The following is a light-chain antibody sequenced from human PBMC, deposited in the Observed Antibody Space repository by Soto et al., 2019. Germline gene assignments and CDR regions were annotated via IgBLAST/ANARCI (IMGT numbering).Light chain of an antibody. CDR1: QDIINF. Sequence: DIQLTQSPSFLSASVGDRVTITCRASQDIINFLACFQQKPGRAPKLLIYAVFTLQSGVPSRFSGSGSGAEFTLTISSLQPEDFATYYCQQLDSYPLTFGGGTKVDIK. V-gene: IGKV1-9*01. CDR2: AVF. J-gene: IGKJ4*01. CDR3: QQLDSYPLT.